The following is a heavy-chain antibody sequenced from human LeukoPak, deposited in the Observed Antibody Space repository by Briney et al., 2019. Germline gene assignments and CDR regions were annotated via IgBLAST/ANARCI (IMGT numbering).Heavy chain of an antibody. D-gene: IGHD1-1*01. V-gene: IGHV6-1*01. CDR2: TYYRSKWYT. CDR1: GDIVSSNSAA. J-gene: IGHJ4*02. CDR3: ARSTGPIDH. Sequence: SQTLSLTCAISGDIVSSNSAAWNWIRQSPSRGLEWLGRTYYRSKWYTYYAASVKSRIAINRDTSKNQFSLQLNSVTPEDTAVYYCARSTGPIDHWGQGTLVTVSS.